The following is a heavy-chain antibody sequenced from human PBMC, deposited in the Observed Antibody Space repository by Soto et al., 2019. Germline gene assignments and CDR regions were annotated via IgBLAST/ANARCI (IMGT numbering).Heavy chain of an antibody. Sequence: PGGSLRLSCAASGFTFSSYWMHWVRQAPGKGLVWVSRINSDGSSTSYADSVKGRFTISRDNAKNTLYLQMNSLRAEDTAVYYCASSRQWLAPLGYYYGMDVWGQGTTVTVSS. V-gene: IGHV3-74*01. CDR2: INSDGSST. D-gene: IGHD6-19*01. J-gene: IGHJ6*02. CDR3: ASSRQWLAPLGYYYGMDV. CDR1: GFTFSSYW.